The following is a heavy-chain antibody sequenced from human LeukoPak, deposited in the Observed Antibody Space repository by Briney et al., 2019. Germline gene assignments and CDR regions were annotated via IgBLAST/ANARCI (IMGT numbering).Heavy chain of an antibody. CDR1: GYTFTGYY. J-gene: IGHJ5*02. V-gene: IGHV1-2*02. CDR3: ARASKYDKGSWFDP. Sequence: ASVKVSCKASGYTFTGYYMHWVRQAPGQGLEWMGWINPSSGGTNYAQKFQGRVTMTRDTSISTAYMELSRLRSDDTAVYYCARASKYDKGSWFDPWGQGTLVTVSS. CDR2: INPSSGGT. D-gene: IGHD3-9*01.